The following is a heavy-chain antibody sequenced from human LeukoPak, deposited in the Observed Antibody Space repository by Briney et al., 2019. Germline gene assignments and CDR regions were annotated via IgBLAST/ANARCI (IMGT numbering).Heavy chain of an antibody. D-gene: IGHD3-22*01. CDR3: ARDGFDYYDSSGYYYFDS. CDR1: GFTFSNYA. CDR2: ISTSGGGI. Sequence: GGSLRLSCAASGFTFSNYATSWVRQAPGKGLEWVSGISTSGGGIYYADSVKGRFTISRDNSMNTLYLQMYSLRADDTAVYYCARDGFDYYDSSGYYYFDSWGQGTLVTVSS. J-gene: IGHJ4*02. V-gene: IGHV3-23*01.